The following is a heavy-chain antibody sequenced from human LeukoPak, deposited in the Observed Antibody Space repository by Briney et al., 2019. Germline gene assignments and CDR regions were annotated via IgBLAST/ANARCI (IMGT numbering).Heavy chain of an antibody. D-gene: IGHD6-19*01. V-gene: IGHV4-39*01. CDR2: IYYSGST. Sequence: SETLSLTCTVSGGSISSAGHFWSWIRQHPGKGLEWIGYIYYSGSTYYNPSLKSRVTISVDTSKNEFSLKLSSVTAADTAVYYCARHSSGWLLYFDYWGQGTLVTVSS. CDR3: ARHSSGWLLYFDY. CDR1: GGSISSAGHF. J-gene: IGHJ4*02.